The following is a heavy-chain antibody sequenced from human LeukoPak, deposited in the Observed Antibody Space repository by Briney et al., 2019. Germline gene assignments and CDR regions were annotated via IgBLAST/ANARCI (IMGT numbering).Heavy chain of an antibody. V-gene: IGHV3-66*01. J-gene: IGHJ4*02. CDR3: AKYSGSYYFDY. CDR2: IYSGGSA. Sequence: GGSLRLSCAASGFTVSSNYMSWVRQAPGKGLEWVSVIYSGGSAYYADSVKGRFTISRDNSKSTLYLQMNSLRAEDTAVYYCAKYSGSYYFDYWGQGTLVTVSS. D-gene: IGHD1-26*01. CDR1: GFTVSSNY.